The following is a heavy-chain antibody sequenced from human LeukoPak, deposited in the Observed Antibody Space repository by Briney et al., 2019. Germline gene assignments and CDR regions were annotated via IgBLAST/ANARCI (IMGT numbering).Heavy chain of an antibody. V-gene: IGHV1-2*02. CDR1: GYSFTNSD. CDR3: ARESQEGYYYDNSGMDV. Sequence: ASVKVSCKASGYSFTNSDINWVRQAPGQGLEWMGWINPDGGDTNYAQKFQGRVTMTRDTSISTAYMELSRLRFDDTAVYYCARESQEGYYYDNSGMDVWGKGTTVTVSS. D-gene: IGHD3-22*01. CDR2: INPDGGDT. J-gene: IGHJ6*04.